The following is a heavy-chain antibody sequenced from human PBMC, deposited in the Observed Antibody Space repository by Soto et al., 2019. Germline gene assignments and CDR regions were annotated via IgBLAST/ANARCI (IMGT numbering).Heavy chain of an antibody. J-gene: IGHJ6*02. D-gene: IGHD1-1*01. Sequence: EVQLVESGRGLVKPGGSLRLSCAASGFTFSSYSMNWVRQAPGKGLEWVSSISSSSSYIYYADSVKGRFTISGDNAKNSLYLQMNSLRAEDTAVYYCAGNVYSYYGMDVWGQGTTVTVSS. V-gene: IGHV3-21*01. CDR3: AGNVYSYYGMDV. CDR2: ISSSSSYI. CDR1: GFTFSSYS.